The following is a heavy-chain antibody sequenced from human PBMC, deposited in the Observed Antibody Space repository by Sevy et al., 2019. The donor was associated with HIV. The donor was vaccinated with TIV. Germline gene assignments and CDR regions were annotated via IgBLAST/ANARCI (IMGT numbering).Heavy chain of an antibody. V-gene: IGHV4-59*08. J-gene: IGHJ4*02. CDR2: IYYNGHI. CDR3: AGENAWGRGYS. Sequence: SETLCLTCTVSGGSITSLYWNWIRQPPGKGLEWIANIYYNGHINYNPSLKSRVTLSLDTSKNQFFLRLSSVTAADTAMYYCAGENAWGRGYSWGQGTLVTVSS. CDR1: GGSITSLY. D-gene: IGHD1-26*01.